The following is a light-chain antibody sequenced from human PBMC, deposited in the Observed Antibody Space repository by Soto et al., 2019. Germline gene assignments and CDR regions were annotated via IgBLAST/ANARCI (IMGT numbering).Light chain of an antibody. CDR1: QSISTW. J-gene: IGKJ1*01. CDR3: QQYNTFWT. Sequence: DIQITQSPSTLSASVGDRVTITCRASQSISTWLAWYQQKPGKAPKLLIYDVSNLESGVPLRFSGSGSGTEFTLTISSLQPDDVATYYCQQYNTFWTFGQGTKVDIK. CDR2: DVS. V-gene: IGKV1-5*01.